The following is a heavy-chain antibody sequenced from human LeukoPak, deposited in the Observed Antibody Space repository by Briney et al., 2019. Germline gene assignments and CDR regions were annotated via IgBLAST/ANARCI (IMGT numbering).Heavy chain of an antibody. D-gene: IGHD1-26*01. CDR3: ARDLGGWADY. CDR2: IYSGGST. J-gene: IGHJ4*02. CDR1: GFTVSNNY. Sequence: GGSLRLSCAASGFTVSNNYMSWIRQAPGKGLEWVSVIYSGGSTYYADSVKGRFTVSRDNSKNTLSLQMNSLRAEDTAVYYCARDLGGWADYWGQGTLVTVSS. V-gene: IGHV3-66*01.